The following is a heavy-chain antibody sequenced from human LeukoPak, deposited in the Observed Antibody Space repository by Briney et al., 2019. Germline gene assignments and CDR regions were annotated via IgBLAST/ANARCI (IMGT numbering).Heavy chain of an antibody. CDR1: GGSISSGSYY. J-gene: IGHJ6*02. Sequence: PSETLSLTCSVSGGSISSGSYYGSSIRQPAGEGLEWIGRIYTSGSTNYNPSLKSRVTISVDTSKKQFSLKLSSVTAADTAVYYCARAKSEWLLYGMDVWGQGTPVTVSS. CDR2: IYTSGST. D-gene: IGHD3-3*01. CDR3: ARAKSEWLLYGMDV. V-gene: IGHV4-61*02.